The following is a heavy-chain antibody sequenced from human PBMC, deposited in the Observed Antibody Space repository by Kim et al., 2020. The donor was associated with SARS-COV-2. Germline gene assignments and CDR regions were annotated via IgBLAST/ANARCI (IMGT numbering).Heavy chain of an antibody. V-gene: IGHV3-23*01. Sequence: GGSLRLSCFASGFTFSACSMGWVRQAPGKGLQWVSSLSHTGRDTYYADSVKGRFTISRDDSRDTLFLQMNSLRTEDTAVYFCAKDIHDYSGMDVWGQGTTVTGSS. J-gene: IGHJ6*02. D-gene: IGHD2-2*02. CDR3: AKDIHDYSGMDV. CDR2: LSHTGRDT. CDR1: GFTFSACS.